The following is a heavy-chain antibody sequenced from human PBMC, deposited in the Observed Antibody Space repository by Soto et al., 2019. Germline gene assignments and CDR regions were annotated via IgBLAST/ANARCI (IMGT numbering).Heavy chain of an antibody. D-gene: IGHD2-2*01. V-gene: IGHV3-30*03. CDR3: ASMCISTSCYGDFDY. Sequence: ESGGGVVQPGRSLRLSCAASGFTFSSYGMHWVRQAPGKGLEWVAVISYDGSNKYYADSVKGRFTISRDNSKNTLYLQMNSLRAEDTAVYYCASMCISTSCYGDFDYWGQGTLVTVSS. CDR1: GFTFSSYG. CDR2: ISYDGSNK. J-gene: IGHJ4*02.